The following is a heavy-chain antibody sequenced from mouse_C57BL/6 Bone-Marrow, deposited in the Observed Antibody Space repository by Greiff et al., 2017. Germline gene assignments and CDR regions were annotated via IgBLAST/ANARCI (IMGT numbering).Heavy chain of an antibody. CDR1: GFNIKDYY. J-gene: IGHJ1*03. CDR2: IDPEDGET. CDR3: ASITTVVAHWYFDV. D-gene: IGHD1-1*01. Sequence: DVKLVESGAELVKPGASVKLSCTASGFNIKDYYMHWVKQRTEQGLEWIGRIDPEDGETKYAPKFQGKATITADTSSNTAYLQLSSLTSEDTAVYYCASITTVVAHWYFDVWGTGTTVTVSS. V-gene: IGHV14-2*01.